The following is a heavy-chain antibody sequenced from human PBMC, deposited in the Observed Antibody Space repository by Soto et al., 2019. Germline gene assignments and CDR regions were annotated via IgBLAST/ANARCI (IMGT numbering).Heavy chain of an antibody. CDR2: IYYSGST. Sequence: ASETLSLTCTVSGGSISSYYWSWIRQPPGKGLEWIGYIYYSGSTNYNPSLKSRVTISVDTSKNQFSLQMSTVTAADTAVYYCAGCGYSSRWYVDYYYYGMDVWGQGTMVTVSS. D-gene: IGHD6-13*01. J-gene: IGHJ6*02. CDR1: GGSISSYY. CDR3: AGCGYSSRWYVDYYYYGMDV. V-gene: IGHV4-59*01.